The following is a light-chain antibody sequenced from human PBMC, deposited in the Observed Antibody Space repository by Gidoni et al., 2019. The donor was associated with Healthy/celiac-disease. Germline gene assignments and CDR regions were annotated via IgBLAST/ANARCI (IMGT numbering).Light chain of an antibody. J-gene: IGLJ2*01. CDR1: KLGDKY. Sequence: SYELTQPPSVSVSPGQTASITCSGDKLGDKYACWYQQKPGQSPVLVIYQDIKRPPGIPERFSGSNSGNTATLTISGTQAMDEADYYCQAWDSSTSMVFGGGTKLTVL. CDR3: QAWDSSTSMV. V-gene: IGLV3-1*01. CDR2: QDI.